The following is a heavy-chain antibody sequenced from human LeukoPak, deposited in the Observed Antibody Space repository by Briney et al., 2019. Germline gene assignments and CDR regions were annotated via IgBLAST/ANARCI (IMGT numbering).Heavy chain of an antibody. D-gene: IGHD2-2*01. Sequence: SETLSLTCTVSGDSISSGDYYWSWIRQHPGKGLEWTGYIYYTGSTYYNPSLKSRITISVDTSKNQFSLKLSSVTAADTAVYYCARVAPYEVGEGGAFDIWGQGTMVTVSS. V-gene: IGHV4-31*03. CDR3: ARVAPYEVGEGGAFDI. CDR1: GDSISSGDYY. J-gene: IGHJ3*02. CDR2: IYYTGST.